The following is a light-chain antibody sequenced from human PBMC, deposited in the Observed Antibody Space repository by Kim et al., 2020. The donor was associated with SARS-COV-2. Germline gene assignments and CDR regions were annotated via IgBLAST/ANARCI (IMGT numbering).Light chain of an antibody. Sequence: QSALTQPPSASGSPGQSVTISCTGTSSDVGGYNFVSWYQQYPGKVPKLMIYEVNKRPSGVPDRFSGSKSGNTASLTVSGLQAEDEAEYYCSSYAGTSTYVFGTGTKVTVL. CDR3: SSYAGTSTYV. CDR2: EVN. CDR1: SSDVGGYNF. V-gene: IGLV2-8*01. J-gene: IGLJ1*01.